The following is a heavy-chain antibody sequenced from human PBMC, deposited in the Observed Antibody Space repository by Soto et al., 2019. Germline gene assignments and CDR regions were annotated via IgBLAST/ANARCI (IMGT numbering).Heavy chain of an antibody. CDR2: IGTAGDT. V-gene: IGHV3-13*01. D-gene: IGHD3-3*01. J-gene: IGHJ4*02. Sequence: GSLRLSCAASGFTFSSYDMHWVRQATGKGLEWVSAIGTAGDTYYPGSVKGRFTISRENAKNSLYLQMNSLRAEDTAVYYCARATGYDFWSGYPPYFDYWGQGTLVTVSS. CDR1: GFTFSSYD. CDR3: ARATGYDFWSGYPPYFDY.